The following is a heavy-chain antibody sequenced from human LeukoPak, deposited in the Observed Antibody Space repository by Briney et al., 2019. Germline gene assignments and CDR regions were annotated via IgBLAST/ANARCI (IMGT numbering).Heavy chain of an antibody. V-gene: IGHV3-23*01. CDR1: GFTFSSYA. CDR2: ISGSGGST. Sequence: SGGSLRLSCAASGFTFSSYAMSWVRQAPGKGLEWVSAISGSGGSTYYADSVKGRFTISRDNSKNTLYLQMNGLRAEDTAVYYCARVNWEDWFDPWGQGTLVTVSS. J-gene: IGHJ5*02. D-gene: IGHD1-26*01. CDR3: ARVNWEDWFDP.